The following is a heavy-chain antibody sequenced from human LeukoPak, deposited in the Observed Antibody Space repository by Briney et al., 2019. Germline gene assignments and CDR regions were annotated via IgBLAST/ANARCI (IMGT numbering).Heavy chain of an antibody. D-gene: IGHD5-12*01. V-gene: IGHV3-30*18. J-gene: IGHJ4*02. CDR1: GFTFRDYG. CDR3: AKDVGIVATISSTY. CDR2: ISYDGSNK. Sequence: GGSLRLSCAASGFTFRDYGFHWVRQAPGRGLEWAAVISYDGSNKYYADSVKGRFTISRDNSKNTLYLQMNSLRAEDTAVYYCAKDVGIVATISSTYWGQGTLVTVSS.